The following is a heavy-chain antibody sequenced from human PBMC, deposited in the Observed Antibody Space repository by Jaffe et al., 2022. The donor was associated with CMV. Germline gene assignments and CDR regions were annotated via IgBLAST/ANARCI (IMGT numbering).Heavy chain of an antibody. J-gene: IGHJ6*03. CDR1: GGSFSGYY. D-gene: IGHD2-21*02. V-gene: IGHV4-34*01. Sequence: QVQLQQWGAGLLKPSETLSLTCAVYGGSFSGYYWSWIRQPPGKGLEWIGEINHSGSTNYNPSLKSRVTISVDTSKNQFSLKLSSVTAADTAVYYCARVRDTARYYYYYYMDVWGKGTTVTVSS. CDR2: INHSGST. CDR3: ARVRDTARYYYYYYMDV.